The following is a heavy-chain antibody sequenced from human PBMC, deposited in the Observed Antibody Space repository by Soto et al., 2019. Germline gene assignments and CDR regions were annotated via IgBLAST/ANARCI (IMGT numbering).Heavy chain of an antibody. CDR3: EKDRPVLRFLEWLFDY. CDR2: ISYDGSNK. Sequence: QVQLVESGGGVVKPGRSLRLSCAASGFTFSSYGMHWVRQAPGKGLEWVAVISYDGSNKYYADSVKGRFTISRDNSKNAMYLQMNSLRAEDTAVYYCEKDRPVLRFLEWLFDYWGQGTLVTVS. CDR1: GFTFSSYG. J-gene: IGHJ4*02. D-gene: IGHD3-3*01. V-gene: IGHV3-30*18.